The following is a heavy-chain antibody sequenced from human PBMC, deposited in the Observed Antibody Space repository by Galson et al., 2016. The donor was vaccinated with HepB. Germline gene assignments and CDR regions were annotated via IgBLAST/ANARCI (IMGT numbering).Heavy chain of an antibody. CDR3: AREYYGMDV. Sequence: CAISGDSVSSDSAAWNWIRQSPSRGLEWLGRTYYRSKWDNEYAVSVRSRMTIKPDTSKNQFSLQLNSVTPEDTAVYYCAREYYGMDVWGQGTTVTVSS. CDR1: GDSVSSDSAA. CDR2: TYYRSKWDN. J-gene: IGHJ6*02. V-gene: IGHV6-1*01.